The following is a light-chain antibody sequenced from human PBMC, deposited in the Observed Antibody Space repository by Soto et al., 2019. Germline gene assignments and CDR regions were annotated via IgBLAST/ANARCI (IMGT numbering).Light chain of an antibody. V-gene: IGLV2-14*01. CDR2: DVS. Sequence: QSALTQPASVSGSPGQSITISCTGTSSDVGGYNYVSWYQQHPGKAPKLMIYDVSNRPSGVSNRFSGSKSGNXXXXTISGLQSEDEADYYCNSYTGSTTLSVFXXGTXXXVL. CDR1: SSDVGGYNY. J-gene: IGLJ1*01. CDR3: NSYTGSTTLSV.